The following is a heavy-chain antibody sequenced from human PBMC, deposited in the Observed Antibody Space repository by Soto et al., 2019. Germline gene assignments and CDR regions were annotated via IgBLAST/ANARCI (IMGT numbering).Heavy chain of an antibody. J-gene: IGHJ6*02. D-gene: IGHD3-10*01. CDR3: ARPGRFGERTYYYGMDV. CDR2: ISSSSSHT. V-gene: IGHV3-11*06. CDR1: GFTFSDYY. Sequence: PGGSLRLSCAASGFTFSDYYMSWIRQAPGKGLEWVSYISSSSSHTNYADSVKGRFTISRDNAKNSLYLQMNSLRAEDTAVYYCARPGRFGERTYYYGMDVWGQGTTVTVSS.